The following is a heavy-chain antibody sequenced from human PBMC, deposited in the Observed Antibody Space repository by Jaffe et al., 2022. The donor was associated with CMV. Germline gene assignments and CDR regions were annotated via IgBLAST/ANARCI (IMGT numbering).Heavy chain of an antibody. V-gene: IGHV3-30*18. CDR3: AKDSVPAAPYYYYGMDV. CDR1: GFTFSSYG. D-gene: IGHD2-2*01. J-gene: IGHJ6*02. CDR2: ISYDGSNK. Sequence: QVQLVESGGGVVQPGRSLRLSCAASGFTFSSYGMHWVRQAPGKGLEWVAVISYDGSNKYYADSVKGRFTISRDNSKNTLYLQMNSLRAEDTAVYYCAKDSVPAAPYYYYGMDVWGQGTTVTVSS.